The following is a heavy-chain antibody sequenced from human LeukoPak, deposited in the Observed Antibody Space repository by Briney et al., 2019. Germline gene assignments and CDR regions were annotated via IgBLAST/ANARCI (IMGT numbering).Heavy chain of an antibody. CDR3: ARGYTMVRDYGMDV. Sequence: PSETLSLTCTVSGGSISSYYWSWIRQSPGKGLEWIGYIYYSGSTNYNPSLKSRVTISVDTSKNQFSLKLSTVTAADTAVYYCARGYTMVRDYGMDVWGQGTTVTVSS. CDR2: IYYSGST. J-gene: IGHJ6*02. D-gene: IGHD3-10*01. CDR1: GGSISSYY. V-gene: IGHV4-59*01.